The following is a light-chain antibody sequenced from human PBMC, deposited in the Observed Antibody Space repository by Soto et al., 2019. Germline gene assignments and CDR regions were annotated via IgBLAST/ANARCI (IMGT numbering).Light chain of an antibody. CDR2: EVN. J-gene: IGLJ3*02. Sequence: QSALTQPPSASGSLGQSVTISCTGTTSDVGGFNYVSWYQQHPGRAPRLLIYEVNQRPSGVPDRFSGSKSGNTASLTVSGLQAEDEADYYCGSYAGDTDGVFGGGTKVTVL. V-gene: IGLV2-8*01. CDR3: GSYAGDTDGV. CDR1: TSDVGGFNY.